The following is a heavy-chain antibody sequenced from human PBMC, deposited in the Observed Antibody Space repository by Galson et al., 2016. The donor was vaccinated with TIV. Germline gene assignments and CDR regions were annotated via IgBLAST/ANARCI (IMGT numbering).Heavy chain of an antibody. V-gene: IGHV3-33*01. D-gene: IGHD4-23*01. Sequence: SLRLSCAASGFIFKNFGMHWVRQPPGKGPEWVAVIWYDGTHKFYGDSVKGRFTVSRDNSKNTLSLQMNSLRAEDTAVYYCARDPGLNAFNSSTYYFDSWGQGTPVTVSS. CDR1: GFIFKNFG. CDR3: ARDPGLNAFNSSTYYFDS. J-gene: IGHJ4*02. CDR2: IWYDGTHK.